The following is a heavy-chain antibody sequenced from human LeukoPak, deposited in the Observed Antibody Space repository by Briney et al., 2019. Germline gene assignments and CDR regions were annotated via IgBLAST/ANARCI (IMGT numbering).Heavy chain of an antibody. Sequence: GRSPRLSCAASGFTFHDYAMHWVRQAPGKGLEWVSGISWNSGSIGYADSVKGRFTISRDNAKNSLYLQMNSLRAEDTALYYCAKSGRGDYGDYLDYWGQGTLVTVSS. CDR1: GFTFHDYA. J-gene: IGHJ4*02. V-gene: IGHV3-9*01. CDR2: ISWNSGSI. CDR3: AKSGRGDYGDYLDY. D-gene: IGHD4-17*01.